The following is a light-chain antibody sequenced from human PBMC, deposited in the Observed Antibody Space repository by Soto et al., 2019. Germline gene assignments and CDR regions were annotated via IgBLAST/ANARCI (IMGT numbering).Light chain of an antibody. J-gene: IGKJ4*01. Sequence: DIVMTQSPLSLPVTPGEPASISCRSSASLLHSNGYNCLDWYVQKPGQSPQLLIYFGSYRASGVPDRFSGRGSGKDFTLKISRVEAEDVGVYYCMQALQTPLTFGGGTKVEIK. V-gene: IGKV2-28*01. CDR1: ASLLHSNGYNC. CDR2: FGS. CDR3: MQALQTPLT.